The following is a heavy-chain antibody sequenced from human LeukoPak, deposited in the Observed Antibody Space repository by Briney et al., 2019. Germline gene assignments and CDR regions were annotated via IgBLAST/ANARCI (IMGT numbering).Heavy chain of an antibody. CDR1: GYSFTSYW. CDR2: IYPGDSDT. D-gene: IGHD6-13*01. V-gene: IGHV5-51*01. Sequence: NRGESLKISCKGSGYSFTSYWIGWVRQMPGKGLEWMGIIYPGDSDTRYSPSFQGQVTISADKSISTAYLQWSSLKASDTAMYYCARQSSQGITRAAAGDFDYWGQGTLVTVSS. CDR3: ARQSSQGITRAAAGDFDY. J-gene: IGHJ4*02.